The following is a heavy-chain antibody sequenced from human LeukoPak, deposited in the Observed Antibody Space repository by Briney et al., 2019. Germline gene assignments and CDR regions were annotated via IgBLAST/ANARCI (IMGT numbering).Heavy chain of an antibody. J-gene: IGHJ6*02. D-gene: IGHD2-2*01. CDR3: ARDSPSIVVVPAAIVSYGMDV. CDR2: ISSSSSYI. V-gene: IGHV3-21*01. CDR1: GFTFSSYS. Sequence: GGSLRLSCAASGFTFSSYSMNWVRQAPGKGLEWVSSISSSSSYIYYADSVKGRFTISRDNAKNSLYLQMNSLRAEDTAVYYCARDSPSIVVVPAAIVSYGMDVWGQGTTVTVSS.